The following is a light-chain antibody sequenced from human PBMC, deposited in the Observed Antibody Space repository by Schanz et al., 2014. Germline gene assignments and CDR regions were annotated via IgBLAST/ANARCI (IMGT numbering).Light chain of an antibody. CDR3: QQYYSTPQT. CDR1: QSLLYSSNNKNY. CDR2: WAS. Sequence: DIVMTQSPDSLAVSLGERATINCKSSQSLLYSSNNKNYLAWHQQKPGQPPKLLIYWASTRESGVPDRFSGSGSGTDFTLTISSLQAEDVAVYYCQQYYSTPQTFGGGTKVEIK. J-gene: IGKJ4*01. V-gene: IGKV4-1*01.